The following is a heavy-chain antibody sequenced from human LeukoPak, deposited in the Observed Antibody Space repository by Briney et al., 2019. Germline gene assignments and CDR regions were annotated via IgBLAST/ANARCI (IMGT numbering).Heavy chain of an antibody. CDR1: GGSFSGYY. J-gene: IGHJ4*02. CDR3: ARDRVVLGYFDY. V-gene: IGHV4-34*01. Sequence: SETLSLTCAVYGGSFSGYYWSWIRQPPGKGLEWIGEINHSGSTNYNPPLKSRVTISVDTSKNQFSLKLSSVTAADTAVYYCARDRVVLGYFDYWGQGTLVTVSP. D-gene: IGHD2-21*01. CDR2: INHSGST.